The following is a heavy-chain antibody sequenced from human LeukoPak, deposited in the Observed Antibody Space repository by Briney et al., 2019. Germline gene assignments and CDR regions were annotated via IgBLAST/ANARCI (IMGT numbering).Heavy chain of an antibody. CDR2: ISSSGAT. Sequence: SETLSLTCTVSGDSISSGGHYWGWIRQSPGKGLEWIGSISSSGATYYNPSLDSRLTISSATSKNQFSLRLSSVAAADTATYYCARGQTASGGASWGRGTLVIVSS. D-gene: IGHD2-21*01. CDR3: ARGQTASGGAS. J-gene: IGHJ5*02. V-gene: IGHV4-39*07. CDR1: GDSISSGGHY.